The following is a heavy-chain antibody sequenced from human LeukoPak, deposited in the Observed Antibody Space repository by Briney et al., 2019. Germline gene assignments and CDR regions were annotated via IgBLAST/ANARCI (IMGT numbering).Heavy chain of an antibody. J-gene: IGHJ4*02. CDR2: ISSSSSYI. CDR3: ARGSPLTGYYGV. Sequence: GGSLRLSCAASGFTFNSYSMNWVRQAPGKGREWVSSISSSSSYIYYADSVKGRFTISRDNAKNSLYLQMNSLRAEDTAVYYCARGSPLTGYYGVWGQGTLVTVSS. CDR1: GFTFNSYS. D-gene: IGHD3-9*01. V-gene: IGHV3-21*01.